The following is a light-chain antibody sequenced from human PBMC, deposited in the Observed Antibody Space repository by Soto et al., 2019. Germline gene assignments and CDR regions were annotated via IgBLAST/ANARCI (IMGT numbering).Light chain of an antibody. CDR2: WXS. CDR3: QQYYSTPLT. Sequence: IVMTQSPDSLASGLGEKAIITAXSTQPIFYKPNNYNYLNWYQQTPGTTPKXXXYWXSTRDWGGPDRFRGSGSVTDFTLTIARPKAADVAVYDSQQYYSTPLTVGRGTRLEIK. CDR1: QPIFYKPNNYNY. V-gene: IGKV4-1*01. J-gene: IGKJ5*01.